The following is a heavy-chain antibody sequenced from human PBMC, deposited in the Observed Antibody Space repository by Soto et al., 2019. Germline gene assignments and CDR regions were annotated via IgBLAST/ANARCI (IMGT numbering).Heavy chain of an antibody. D-gene: IGHD6-19*01. CDR2: INPNSGGT. J-gene: IGHJ1*01. Sequence: ASVKVSCKASGYTFTGYYMHWVRPAPGQGLEWMGWINPNSGGTNYAQKFQGRVTMTRDTSISTAYMELSRLRSDDTAVYYCARQFNRCSSGCCCQHWGQGTLVTVSS. V-gene: IGHV1-2*02. CDR1: GYTFTGYY. CDR3: ARQFNRCSSGCCCQH.